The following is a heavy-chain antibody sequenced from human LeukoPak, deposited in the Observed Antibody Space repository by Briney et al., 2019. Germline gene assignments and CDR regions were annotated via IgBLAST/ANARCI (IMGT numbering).Heavy chain of an antibody. V-gene: IGHV4-34*01. CDR2: INHSGST. CDR1: GGSFSGYY. Sequence: SETLSLTCAVYGGSFSGYYWSWIRQPPGKGLEWIGEINHSGSTNYNPSLKSRVTISVDTSKNQFSLKLSSVTAADTAVYYCAREDSSGWYPSDYWGQGTLVTVSS. J-gene: IGHJ4*02. D-gene: IGHD6-19*01. CDR3: AREDSSGWYPSDY.